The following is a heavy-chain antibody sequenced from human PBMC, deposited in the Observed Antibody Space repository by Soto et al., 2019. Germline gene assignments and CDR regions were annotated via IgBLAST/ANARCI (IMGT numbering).Heavy chain of an antibody. D-gene: IGHD3-10*01. CDR2: VYYSGYT. Sequence: SETLSLTCTVSGGSMSPYYWSWIRQAPGVGLEWIAYVYYSGYTHYNPSLKSRVTISVDTSKNQFSLKLTSVTAADTAVYYCARDKITALFDYWGQGTLVTVSS. CDR3: ARDKITALFDY. J-gene: IGHJ4*02. CDR1: GGSMSPYY. V-gene: IGHV4-59*12.